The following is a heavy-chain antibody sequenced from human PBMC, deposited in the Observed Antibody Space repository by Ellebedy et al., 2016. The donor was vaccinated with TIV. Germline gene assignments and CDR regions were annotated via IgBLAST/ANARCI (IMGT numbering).Heavy chain of an antibody. CDR1: GFTFSNAW. D-gene: IGHD4-17*01. V-gene: IGHV3-23*01. Sequence: PGGSLRLSCAASGFTFSNAWMSWVRQAPGKGLEWVSAISSTGGSRYYTDSVKGRFIISRDNSKNTLYLQLNRLRAEDAAVYYCAHSGLLASDYYGSLGYWGQGTLVTVSS. J-gene: IGHJ4*02. CDR2: ISSTGGSR. CDR3: AHSGLLASDYYGSLGY.